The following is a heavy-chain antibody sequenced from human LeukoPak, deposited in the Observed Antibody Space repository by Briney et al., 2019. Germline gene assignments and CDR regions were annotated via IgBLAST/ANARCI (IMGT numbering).Heavy chain of an antibody. V-gene: IGHV4-4*07. CDR3: ARYNDSWSDRRYFDS. D-gene: IGHD3-3*01. CDR2: IYTSGST. J-gene: IGHJ4*02. CDR1: GGSIISYY. Sequence: SEALSPPCSVPGGSIISYYWSWIRQPAGKGLEWIGRIYTSGSTNYNPSLKSRVTMSVDTSKNQFSLKLSSVTGADTAVYYCARYNDSWSDRRYFDSWGQGTPVTVSS.